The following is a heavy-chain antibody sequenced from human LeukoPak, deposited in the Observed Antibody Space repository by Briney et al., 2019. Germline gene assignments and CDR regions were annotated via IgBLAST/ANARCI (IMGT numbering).Heavy chain of an antibody. CDR1: GVSISSGGYY. CDR2: IYYSGST. J-gene: IGHJ3*02. Sequence: SQTLSLTCTVSGVSISSGGYYWSWIRQHPGKGLEWIGYIYYSGSTYYNPSLKSRVTISVDTSKNQFSLKLSPVTAADTAVYYCARGPLSGNDAFDIWGQGTMVTVSS. D-gene: IGHD1-26*01. CDR3: ARGPLSGNDAFDI. V-gene: IGHV4-31*03.